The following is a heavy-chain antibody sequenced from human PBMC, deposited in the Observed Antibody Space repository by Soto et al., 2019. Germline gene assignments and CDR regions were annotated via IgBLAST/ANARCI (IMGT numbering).Heavy chain of an antibody. CDR3: ARGRRKRGWDV. V-gene: IGHV1-8*01. CDR1: GYTFTSYD. Sequence: QVQLVQSGAEVKKPGASVKVSCKASGYTFTSYDINWVRQAPGQGLEWMGWMNANSANTGDAQTFQGRVAMTRITSVSTAYTELRSLRSEVTAVYYSARGRRKRGWDVWGQGTTVTVSS. J-gene: IGHJ6*02. CDR2: MNANSANT. D-gene: IGHD3-10*01.